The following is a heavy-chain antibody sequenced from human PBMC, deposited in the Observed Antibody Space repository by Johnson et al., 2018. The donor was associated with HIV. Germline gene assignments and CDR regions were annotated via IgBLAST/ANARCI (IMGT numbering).Heavy chain of an antibody. J-gene: IGHJ3*02. CDR3: AREAGGGYDSDAFDI. V-gene: IGHV3-7*01. Sequence: VQLVESVGGLVQPGGSLRLSCAASGFTFSSYWMSWVRQAPGKGLEWVANIKQDGSEKYYVDSVKGRFTISRDNAKNSLYLQMNSLRAEDTAVYYCAREAGGGYDSDAFDIWGQGTMVTVSS. CDR2: IKQDGSEK. D-gene: IGHD5-12*01. CDR1: GFTFSSYW.